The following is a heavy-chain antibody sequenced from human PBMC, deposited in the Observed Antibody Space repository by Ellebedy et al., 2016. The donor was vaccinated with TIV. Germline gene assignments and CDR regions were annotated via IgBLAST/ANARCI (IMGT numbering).Heavy chain of an antibody. CDR2: INPSGGST. J-gene: IGHJ4*02. V-gene: IGHV1-46*01. CDR3: ARVESVAPPTRGRYFDS. D-gene: IGHD3-16*01. Sequence: AASVKVSCKASGYTFTSYYVHWVRQAPGQGLEWMGIINPSGGSTSYAQRFQGRVTMTRDTSTSTVYMELSSLRSEDTAGYDCARVESVAPPTRGRYFDSWGQGTLVIVSS. CDR1: GYTFTSYY.